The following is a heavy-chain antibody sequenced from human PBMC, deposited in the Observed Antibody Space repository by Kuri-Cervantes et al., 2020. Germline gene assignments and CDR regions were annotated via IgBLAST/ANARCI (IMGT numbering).Heavy chain of an antibody. Sequence: SETLSLTCAVYGGSFSGYYWSWIRHPPGKGLEWIGEINHSGSTNYHPSLKSQVTISVDTSKNQFSLKLSSVTAADTAVYYCARGPNSSSWGWAFDIWGQGTMVTVSS. CDR2: INHSGST. D-gene: IGHD6-13*01. J-gene: IGHJ3*02. V-gene: IGHV4-34*01. CDR3: ARGPNSSSWGWAFDI. CDR1: GGSFSGYY.